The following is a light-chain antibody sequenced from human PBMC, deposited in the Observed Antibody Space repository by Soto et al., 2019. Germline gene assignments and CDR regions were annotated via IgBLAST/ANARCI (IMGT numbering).Light chain of an antibody. CDR2: DAS. CDR1: QSVSSY. J-gene: IGKJ5*01. CDR3: QQRGSWPLIT. Sequence: EIVLTQSPATLSLSPGERATLSCRASQSVSSYLAWYQQKPAQAPRLLIYDASNRATGIPARFSGSGSGTDFTLTISSLEPEDFAVYYCQQRGSWPLITFGQGTRLEIK. V-gene: IGKV3-11*01.